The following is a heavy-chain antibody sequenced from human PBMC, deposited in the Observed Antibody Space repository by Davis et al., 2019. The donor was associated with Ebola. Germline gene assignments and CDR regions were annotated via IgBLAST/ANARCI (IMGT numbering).Heavy chain of an antibody. CDR2: IIPIFGTA. CDR3: ARGPLSPYYGMDV. J-gene: IGHJ6*04. V-gene: IGHV1-69*05. CDR1: GGTFSSYA. D-gene: IGHD2/OR15-2a*01. Sequence: SVKVSCKASGGTFSSYAISWVRQAPGQGLEWMGGIIPIFGTANYAQKFQGRVTITRDTSTSTVYMELSSLRSEDTAVYYCARGPLSPYYGMDVWGKGTTVTVSS.